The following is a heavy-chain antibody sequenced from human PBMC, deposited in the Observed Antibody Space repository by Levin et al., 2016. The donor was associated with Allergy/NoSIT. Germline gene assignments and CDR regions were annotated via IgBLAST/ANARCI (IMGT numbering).Heavy chain of an antibody. CDR2: INHSGST. D-gene: IGHD2-2*01. Sequence: GSLRLSCAVYGGSFSGYYWSWIRQPPGKGLEWIGEINHSGSTNYNPSLKSRVTISVDTSKNQFSLKLSSVTAADTAVYYCARGRVVPAASTPYYMDVWGKGTTVTVSS. CDR1: GGSFSGYY. V-gene: IGHV4-34*01. CDR3: ARGRVVPAASTPYYMDV. J-gene: IGHJ6*03.